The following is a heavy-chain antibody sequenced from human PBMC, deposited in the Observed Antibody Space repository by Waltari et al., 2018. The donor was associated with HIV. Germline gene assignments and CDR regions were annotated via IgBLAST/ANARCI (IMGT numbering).Heavy chain of an antibody. V-gene: IGHV3-30-3*01. CDR1: GITFSRYA. D-gene: IGHD2-2*01. CDR2: ISDDGTNK. J-gene: IGHJ4*02. Sequence: QVQLVDSGGGVVQPGRSLRLPCAASGITFSRYAMHWVRQAPGEVLEWLAVISDDGTNKYYADSVKDRFIIYRDNSQNTLYLQMFSLRPEDTAVYYCTRASAADLDFWGQGTLVTVSS. CDR3: TRASAADLDF.